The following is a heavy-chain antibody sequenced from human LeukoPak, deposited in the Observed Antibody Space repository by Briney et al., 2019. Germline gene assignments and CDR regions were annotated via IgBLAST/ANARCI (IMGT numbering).Heavy chain of an antibody. CDR3: ARDWGIAAAGFDY. V-gene: IGHV4-39*02. CDR1: VGSISRSSCK. CDR2: IYYSGST. D-gene: IGHD6-13*01. Sequence: SEPLSLTCTLSVGSISRSSCKWAWIRQPPGKGLEWHGSIYYSGSTYYNPSLKSRVTISVDTPKNQFSLKLRSVTAADTAVYYCARDWGIAAAGFDYWGQGTLVTVSS. J-gene: IGHJ4*02.